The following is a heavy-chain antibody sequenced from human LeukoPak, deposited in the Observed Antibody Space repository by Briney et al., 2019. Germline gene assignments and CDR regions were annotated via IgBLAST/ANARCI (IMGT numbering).Heavy chain of an antibody. Sequence: ASVKVSCKASGYTFTSYGISWVRQAPGQGLEWMGWISAYNGNTNYAQKLQGRVTMTTDTSTSTAYVELRSLRSDDTAVYYCARCGYSSDYYYYGMDVWGQGTTVTVSS. CDR3: ARCGYSSDYYYYGMDV. V-gene: IGHV1-18*01. CDR2: ISAYNGNT. D-gene: IGHD5-18*01. CDR1: GYTFTSYG. J-gene: IGHJ6*02.